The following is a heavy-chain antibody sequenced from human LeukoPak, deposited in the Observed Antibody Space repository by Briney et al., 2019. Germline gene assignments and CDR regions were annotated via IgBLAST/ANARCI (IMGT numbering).Heavy chain of an antibody. CDR2: IYSGGST. V-gene: IGHV3-53*01. D-gene: IGHD3-22*01. J-gene: IGHJ4*02. CDR3: ARLYYYDMGYFDY. Sequence: GGSLRLSCAASGFTVSSNYMSWVRQAPGKGLEWVSVIYSGGSTYYADSVKGRFTISRDNSKNTLYLQMNSLRAEDTAVYYCARLYYYDMGYFDYWGQGTLVTVSS. CDR1: GFTVSSNY.